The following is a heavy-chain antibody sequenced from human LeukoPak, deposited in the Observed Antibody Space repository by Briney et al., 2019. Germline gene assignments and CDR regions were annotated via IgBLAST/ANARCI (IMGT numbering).Heavy chain of an antibody. CDR2: VFQSGDT. D-gene: IGHD5-12*01. CDR3: ARHPLRGGFDT. V-gene: IGHV4-59*08. Sequence: SETLSLTCTVSGGSTTNYYWSWIRQPPGKGLEWIAYVFQSGDTRYNPSLKSRLTISLDTSKDRFSLTLISMTAADTALYYCARHPLRGGFDTWGQGVLVTVSS. CDR1: GGSTTNYY. J-gene: IGHJ4*02.